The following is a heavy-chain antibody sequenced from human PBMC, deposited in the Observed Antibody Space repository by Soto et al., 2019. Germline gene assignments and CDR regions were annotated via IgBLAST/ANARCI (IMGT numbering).Heavy chain of an antibody. CDR1: GYTFTSYD. V-gene: IGHV1-8*01. CDR2: MNPNSGNT. D-gene: IGHD5-18*01. J-gene: IGHJ6*02. Sequence: GASVKVSCKASGYTFTSYDINWVRQATGQGLEWTGWMNPNSGNTGYAQKFQGRVTMTRNTSISTAYMELSSLRSEDTAVYYCARGGRYSSGYRYYYGMDVWGQGTTVTVSS. CDR3: ARGGRYSSGYRYYYGMDV.